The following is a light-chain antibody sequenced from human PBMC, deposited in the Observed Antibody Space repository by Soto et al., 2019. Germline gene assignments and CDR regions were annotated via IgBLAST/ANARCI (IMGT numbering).Light chain of an antibody. V-gene: IGKV3-15*01. J-gene: IGKJ5*01. CDR3: QQYNQWPIT. CDR2: GAS. CDR1: RTVHSN. Sequence: EIVMTQSPATVSVSPGDRVTLSYRASRTVHSNVAWYQHKPGQAPRLLIYGASFRATGMPARFSGSGSGTEFTLTISGLQSEDFAVYYCQQYNQWPITFGQGTRLEI.